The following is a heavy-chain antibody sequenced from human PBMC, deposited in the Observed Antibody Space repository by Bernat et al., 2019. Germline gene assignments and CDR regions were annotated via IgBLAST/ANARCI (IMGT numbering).Heavy chain of an antibody. Sequence: QVQLQQWGAGLLKPSETLSLTCAVYGGSLSGYYWSWIRQPPGKGLEWIGEINHSGSTNYNPSLKSRVTISVDTSKNQFSLKLSSVTAADTAVYYCARTRTTVTPTRGYYYYMDVWGKGTTVTVSS. D-gene: IGHD4-17*01. CDR1: GGSLSGYY. CDR2: INHSGST. J-gene: IGHJ6*03. CDR3: ARTRTTVTPTRGYYYYMDV. V-gene: IGHV4-34*01.